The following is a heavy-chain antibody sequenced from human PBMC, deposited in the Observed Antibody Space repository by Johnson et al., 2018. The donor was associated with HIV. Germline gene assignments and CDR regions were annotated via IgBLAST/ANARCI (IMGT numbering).Heavy chain of an antibody. CDR1: GFTFSSYG. CDR3: ARDHGIVYADAFDI. V-gene: IGHV3-15*01. CDR2: IKSKTAGGTT. Sequence: VQLVESGGGVVKPGGSLRLSCAASGFTFSSYGMHWVRQAPGKGLEWVGRIKSKTAGGTTDYAAPVKGRFTISRDDSKNTLYLQMNSLRAEDTAVYYCARDHGIVYADAFDIWGQGTMVTVSS. D-gene: IGHD1-26*01. J-gene: IGHJ3*02.